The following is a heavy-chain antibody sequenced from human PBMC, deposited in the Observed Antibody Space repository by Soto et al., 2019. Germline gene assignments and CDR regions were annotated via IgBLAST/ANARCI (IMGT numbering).Heavy chain of an antibody. D-gene: IGHD6-19*01. CDR3: ARSDAVPGAHIDY. CDR2: VYYTGST. CDR1: GGSISSSE. J-gene: IGHJ4*02. Sequence: SGSLALSCGASGGSISSSECSWIRQSPGKGLEWLGYVYYTGSTNYSPSLRSRVSISVDTSKNEFSLRLSSATAADTAVYFCARSDAVPGAHIDYWGQGTQVTVSS. V-gene: IGHV4-59*01.